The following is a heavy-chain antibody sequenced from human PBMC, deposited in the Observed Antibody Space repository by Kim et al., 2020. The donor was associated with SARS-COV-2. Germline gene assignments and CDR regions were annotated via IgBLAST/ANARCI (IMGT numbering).Heavy chain of an antibody. CDR3: AKDPIIGDTAMVTGWFDP. V-gene: IGHV3-23*01. J-gene: IGHJ5*02. CDR2: ISGSGGST. CDR1: GFTFSSYA. D-gene: IGHD5-18*01. Sequence: GGSLRLSCAASGFTFSSYAMSWVRQAPGKGLEWVSAISGSGGSTYYADSVKGRFTISRDNSKNTLYLQMNSLRAEDTAVYYCAKDPIIGDTAMVTGWFDPWGQGTLVTVSS.